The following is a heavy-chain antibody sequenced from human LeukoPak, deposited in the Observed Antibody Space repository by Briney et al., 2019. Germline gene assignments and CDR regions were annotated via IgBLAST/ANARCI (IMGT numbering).Heavy chain of an antibody. V-gene: IGHV4-59*01. CDR3: ARRIVVVTAIPSWYFDL. CDR2: IYYSGST. CDR1: GGSISSYY. J-gene: IGHJ2*01. Sequence: SETLSLTCTVSGGSISSYYWSWIRQPPEKGLEWIGYIYYSGSTNYNPSLKSRVTISVDTSKNQFSLKLSSVTAADTAVYYCARRIVVVTAIPSWYFDLWGRGTLVTVSS. D-gene: IGHD2-21*02.